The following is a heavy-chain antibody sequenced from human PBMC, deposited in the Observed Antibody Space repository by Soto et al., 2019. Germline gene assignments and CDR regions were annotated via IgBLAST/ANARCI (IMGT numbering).Heavy chain of an antibody. CDR3: AKDGIVGYSYGYPMYYFDY. CDR1: GFTFSTYG. CDR2: ISGSGGST. D-gene: IGHD5-18*01. V-gene: IGHV3-23*01. Sequence: PGGSLRLSCAASGFTFSTYGMTWVRQAPGKGLDWVSSISGSGGSTYSADSVKGRFAISRDSSKNTVYLQMNSLRAEDTAVYYCAKDGIVGYSYGYPMYYFDYWGQGTLVTVSS. J-gene: IGHJ4*02.